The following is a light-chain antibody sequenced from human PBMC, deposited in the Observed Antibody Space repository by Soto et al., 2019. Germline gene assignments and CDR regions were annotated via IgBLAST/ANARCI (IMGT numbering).Light chain of an antibody. V-gene: IGKV1-39*01. CDR3: QQRLRYAPT. J-gene: IGKJ4*01. Sequence: DIQMTQSPSSLSAFVGDRVTITCRASQSIANYLNWYQQKPGKAPKLLIFSASSLESGVPSRFSGSGSGTEFTLAISNMQPEDFASYYCQQRLRYAPTFGGGTQVEI. CDR1: QSIANY. CDR2: SAS.